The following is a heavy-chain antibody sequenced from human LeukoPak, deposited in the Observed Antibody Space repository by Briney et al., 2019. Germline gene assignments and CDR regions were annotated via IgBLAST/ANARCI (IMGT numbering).Heavy chain of an antibody. V-gene: IGHV3-33*01. J-gene: IGHJ5*02. D-gene: IGHD5-12*01. Sequence: QAGGSLRLSCAASGFPFSTYGLHWVRQAPGKGLEWVAVTHADAIHGNNKYYADSVKGRFTISRDNSKNTLYLQMNSLRAEDTAVYYCARGLSGYATSSTWGQGTLVTVSS. CDR2: THADAIHGNNK. CDR1: GFPFSTYG. CDR3: ARGLSGYATSST.